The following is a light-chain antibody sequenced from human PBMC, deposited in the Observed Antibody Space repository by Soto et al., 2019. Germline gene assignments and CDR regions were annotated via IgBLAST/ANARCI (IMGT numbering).Light chain of an antibody. J-gene: IGLJ2*01. Sequence: QSALTQPASVSGSPGQSITISCTGTSSDVGYYNYVSWFQHHPGKAPKLMIYEVSNRPSGVSSRFSGSKSGNTASLTISGLQAEDEPDYYCSSYTTTSTVVFGGGTKVTVL. CDR2: EVS. CDR1: SSDVGYYNY. CDR3: SSYTTTSTVV. V-gene: IGLV2-14*01.